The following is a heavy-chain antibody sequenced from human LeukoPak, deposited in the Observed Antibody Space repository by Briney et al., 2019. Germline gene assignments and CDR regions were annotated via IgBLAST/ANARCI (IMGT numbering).Heavy chain of an antibody. D-gene: IGHD3-16*01. V-gene: IGHV3-48*03. CDR3: AREDYSLGYYYYYMDV. CDR1: GFSLGSYE. CDR2: ISGSGSTI. J-gene: IGHJ6*03. Sequence: GGSLRLSCAASGFSLGSYEMNWVRQAPGKGLEWISYISGSGSTIYYADSVKGRFTISRDNAKNSLYLQMNSLRPDDMATYYCAREDYSLGYYYYYMDVWGKGTTVTVSS.